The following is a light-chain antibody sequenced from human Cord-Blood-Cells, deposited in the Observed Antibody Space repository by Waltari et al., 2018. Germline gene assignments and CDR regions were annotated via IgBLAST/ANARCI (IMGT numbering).Light chain of an antibody. CDR2: AAS. CDR3: QQSYSTPRT. J-gene: IGKJ1*01. Sequence: DIQMTQSPSSLSASVGDRVTITCRASQSISSYLNWDQQKPGKAPKLLIYAASRLQSGVPSRFSCSGSGTDFTLTISSLQPEDFATYYCQQSYSTPRTFGQGTKVEIK. CDR1: QSISSY. V-gene: IGKV1-39*01.